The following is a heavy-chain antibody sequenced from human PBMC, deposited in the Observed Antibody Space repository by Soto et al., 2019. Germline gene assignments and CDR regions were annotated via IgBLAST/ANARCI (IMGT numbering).Heavy chain of an antibody. CDR2: INDRGSI. Sequence: QVQLQQWGAGPLRPLETLSLTCGVSGGSFSGYYWAWIRQSPGKGLEWIGEINDRGSINYNPSLKSRVSISVDTSKNHYSRNLRSVTAADTAVYYCARESHDILTGPPWVWYCDLWGRGTLVTVSS. CDR1: GGSFSGYY. J-gene: IGHJ2*01. D-gene: IGHD3-9*01. CDR3: ARESHDILTGPPWVWYCDL. V-gene: IGHV4-34*01.